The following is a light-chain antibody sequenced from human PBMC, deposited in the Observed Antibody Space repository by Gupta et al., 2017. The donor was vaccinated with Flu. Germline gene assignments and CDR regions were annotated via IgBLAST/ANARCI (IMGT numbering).Light chain of an antibody. V-gene: IGKV1-5*03. CDR3: QHDNTYWT. Sequence: DIQMAQSPSTLSASVGDRFTITCRASQSISSWLAWYQQKPGKAPKLLISKASSLARGVTSRFCGSGVVKDFIRTSSLRQKDACDYYYVQHDNTYWTFGQGTKVEIK. CDR1: QSISSW. CDR2: KAS. J-gene: IGKJ1*01.